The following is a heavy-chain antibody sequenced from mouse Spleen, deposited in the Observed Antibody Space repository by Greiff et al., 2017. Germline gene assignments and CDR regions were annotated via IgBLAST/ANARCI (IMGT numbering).Heavy chain of an antibody. V-gene: IGHV1-26*01. CDR2: INPNNGGT. Sequence: VQLQQSGPELVKPGASVKISCKASGYTFTDHYMNWVKQSHGKSLEWIGDINPNNGGTSYNQKFKGKATLTVDKSSSTAYMELRSLTSEDSAVYYCARGTMIKDYAMDYWGQGTSVTVSS. D-gene: IGHD2-4*01. J-gene: IGHJ4*01. CDR1: GYTFTDHY. CDR3: ARGTMIKDYAMDY.